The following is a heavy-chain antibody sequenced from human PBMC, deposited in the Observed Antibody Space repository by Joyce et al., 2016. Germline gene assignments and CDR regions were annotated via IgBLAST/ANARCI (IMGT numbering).Heavy chain of an antibody. J-gene: IGHJ4*02. Sequence: EVQMLESGGGLVQPGGSLRLSWAASGFTFSNYGMSWVRQAPGKGLDWVSGVSGSGGGTNYADPVNGRFTITRDNSKNALHLQMNGLRAEDTAVYYCARQRFSYGYYFDYWAQGTLVTVSS. CDR2: VSGSGGGT. CDR1: GFTFSNYG. CDR3: ARQRFSYGYYFDY. D-gene: IGHD5-18*01. V-gene: IGHV3-23*01.